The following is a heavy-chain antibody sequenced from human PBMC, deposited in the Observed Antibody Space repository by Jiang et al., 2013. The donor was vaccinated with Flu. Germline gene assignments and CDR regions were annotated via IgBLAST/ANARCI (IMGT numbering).Heavy chain of an antibody. D-gene: IGHD3-10*01. CDR3: ARVGANGSGSGP. J-gene: IGHJ5*02. Sequence: GLVKPSETLSLTCTVSGGSISSYYWSWIRQPPGKGLEWIGYIYYSGSTNYNPSLKSRVTISVDTSKNQFSLKLSSVTAADTAVYYCARVGANGSGSGPWGQGTLVTVSS. V-gene: IGHV4-59*12. CDR2: IYYSGST. CDR1: GGSISSYY.